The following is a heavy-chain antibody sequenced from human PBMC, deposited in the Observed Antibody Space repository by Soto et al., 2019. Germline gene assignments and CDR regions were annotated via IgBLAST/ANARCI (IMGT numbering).Heavy chain of an antibody. V-gene: IGHV3-23*01. CDR3: AKLWYCSGGSCYSGDAFDI. J-gene: IGHJ3*02. Sequence: GGSLRLSCAASGFTFSSYAMRCVRQAAGKGLEWVSASSGSGGSTYYADSVNGRFTISIDNSKNTLYLQMNSLRAEDTAVYYWAKLWYCSGGSCYSGDAFDIWGQGTLLTVSS. D-gene: IGHD2-15*01. CDR1: GFTFSSYA. CDR2: SSGSGGST.